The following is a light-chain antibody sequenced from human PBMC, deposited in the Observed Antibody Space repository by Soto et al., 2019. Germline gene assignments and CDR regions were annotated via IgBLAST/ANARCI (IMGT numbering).Light chain of an antibody. CDR2: GTS. J-gene: IGKJ2*01. CDR3: QQYGSSPYT. CDR1: QSISSSY. Sequence: EIVLTQSPGTLSLSPGERATLSCRASQSISSSYLAWYQQKPGQAPRLLIYGTSSRATGIPDRFSGSGSGTDFTLTISRLEPEDFVVYFCQQYGSSPYTFGQGTKVEI. V-gene: IGKV3-20*01.